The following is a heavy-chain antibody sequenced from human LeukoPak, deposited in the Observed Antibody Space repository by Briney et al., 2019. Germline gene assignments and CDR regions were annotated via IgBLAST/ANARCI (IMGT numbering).Heavy chain of an antibody. V-gene: IGHV3-21*06. J-gene: IGHJ4*02. Sequence: GGSLRLSCAASGFTFSSYWMSWVRQAPGKGLEWVSSISSDSNYIFKADSAKGRFTISRDNAKNSLYLQMNSLRAEDTAVYYCARVAYYYGSGSPYWGQGTLVTVSS. CDR3: ARVAYYYGSGSPY. CDR2: ISSDSNYI. D-gene: IGHD3-10*01. CDR1: GFTFSSYW.